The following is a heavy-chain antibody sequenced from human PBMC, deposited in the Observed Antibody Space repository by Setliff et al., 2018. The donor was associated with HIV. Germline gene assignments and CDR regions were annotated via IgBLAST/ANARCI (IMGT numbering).Heavy chain of an antibody. CDR1: GFTFSNYW. CDR3: ARGWFDS. J-gene: IGHJ5*01. V-gene: IGHV3-7*01. Sequence: GGSLRLSCAASGFTFSNYWMSWVRQTPGKGLEWVANIKPDGSEKYYADSVKGRFTISRDNAKNSLYLQMNSLRAEDTAFYYCARGWFDSWGQGTLVTVSS. CDR2: IKPDGSEK.